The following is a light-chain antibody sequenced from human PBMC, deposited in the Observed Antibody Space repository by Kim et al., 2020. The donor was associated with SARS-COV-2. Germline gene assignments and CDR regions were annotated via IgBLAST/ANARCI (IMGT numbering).Light chain of an antibody. J-gene: IGLJ2*01. V-gene: IGLV6-57*03. Sequence: GKTVTISGTRSSGGIGRNYVQWYQQRPGSAPTTVIFEDDQRPSGVPDRFSGSIDSSSNSASLTISGLKTEDEADYYCQSYDSSNVVFGGGTQLTVL. CDR2: EDD. CDR3: QSYDSSNVV. CDR1: SGGIGRNY.